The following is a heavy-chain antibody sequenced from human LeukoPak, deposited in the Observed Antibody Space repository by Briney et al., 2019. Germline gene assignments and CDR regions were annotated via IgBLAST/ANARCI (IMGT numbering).Heavy chain of an antibody. V-gene: IGHV4-39*01. Sequence: SETLSLTCTVSGGSISSYYWGWIRQPPGKGLEWIGSIYYSGSTYYNPSLKSRVTISVDTSKNQFSLKLSSVTAADTAVYYCARRPLSGWYPFDYWGQGTLVTVSS. CDR3: ARRPLSGWYPFDY. CDR1: GGSISSYY. J-gene: IGHJ4*02. D-gene: IGHD6-19*01. CDR2: IYYSGST.